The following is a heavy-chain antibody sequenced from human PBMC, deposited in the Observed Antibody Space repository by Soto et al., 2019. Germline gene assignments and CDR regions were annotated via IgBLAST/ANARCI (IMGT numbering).Heavy chain of an antibody. V-gene: IGHV4-34*01. CDR3: ARGLRFLEPETPDY. Sequence: QVQLQQWGAGLLKPSETLSLTCAVYGGSFSGYYWSWIRQPPGKGLEWIGEINHSGSTNYNPSLKSRVTISVDTSKNQFSLKLSSVTAADTAVYYCARGLRFLEPETPDYWGQGTLVTVSS. J-gene: IGHJ4*02. CDR2: INHSGST. D-gene: IGHD3-3*01. CDR1: GGSFSGYY.